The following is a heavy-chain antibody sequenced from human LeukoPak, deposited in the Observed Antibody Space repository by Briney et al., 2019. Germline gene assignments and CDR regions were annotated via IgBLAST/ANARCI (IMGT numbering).Heavy chain of an antibody. CDR1: GFSVSDNS. CDR2: IYSGTT. Sequence: GGSLRLSCTVSGFSVSDNSMSWVRQAPGKGLEWVSFIYSGTTHYSDSVKGRFTISRDNSKNTLYLQMNSLRAEDTAVYYCARRAGAYPHPYDYWGQGTLVTVSS. J-gene: IGHJ4*02. CDR3: ARRAGAYPHPYDY. V-gene: IGHV3-53*01. D-gene: IGHD3-16*01.